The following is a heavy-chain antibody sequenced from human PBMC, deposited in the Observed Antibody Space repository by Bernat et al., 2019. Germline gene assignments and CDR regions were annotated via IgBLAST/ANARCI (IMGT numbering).Heavy chain of an antibody. J-gene: IGHJ3*02. CDR2: IDSTSSSI. CDR3: AREEKHDYGAGAFDI. Sequence: EVQLVESGGGLVQPGGSLRLSCVASGFTFGNYEMHWVRQAPGKGLEWVSYIDSTSSSIFYGDSVKGRFTISRDNAKNSLYLQMNSLRAEDTALYYCAREEKHDYGAGAFDIWGQGTMVTVSS. V-gene: IGHV3-48*03. D-gene: IGHD4-17*01. CDR1: GFTFGNYE.